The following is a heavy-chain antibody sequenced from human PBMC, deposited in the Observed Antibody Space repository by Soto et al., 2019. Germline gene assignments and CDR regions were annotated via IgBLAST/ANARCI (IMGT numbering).Heavy chain of an antibody. CDR1: GYTVTSYG. CDR2: ISAYNGNT. CDR3: ARGEGQWLVPDYYYGMDV. D-gene: IGHD6-19*01. J-gene: IGHJ6*02. Sequence: ASVKVSCKASGYTVTSYGISWVRQAPGQGLEWMGWISAYNGNTNYAQKLQGRVTMTTDTSTSTAYMELRSLRSDDTAVYYCARGEGQWLVPDYYYGMDVWGQGTTVTVSS. V-gene: IGHV1-18*01.